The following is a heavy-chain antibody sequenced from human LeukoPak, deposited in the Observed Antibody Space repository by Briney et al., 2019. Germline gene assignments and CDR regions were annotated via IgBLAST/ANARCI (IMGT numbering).Heavy chain of an antibody. D-gene: IGHD4/OR15-4a*01. J-gene: IGHJ4*02. Sequence: GGSLRLSCAASGFTFSSYGMSWVRQAPGKGLEWVSVSGSGGSTYYADSVKGRFTISRDNSKNTLYLQMNSLRADDTAVYYYARRAGAYSHPYDYWGQGTLVTVSS. V-gene: IGHV3-23*01. CDR3: ARRAGAYSHPYDY. CDR2: SGSGGST. CDR1: GFTFSSYG.